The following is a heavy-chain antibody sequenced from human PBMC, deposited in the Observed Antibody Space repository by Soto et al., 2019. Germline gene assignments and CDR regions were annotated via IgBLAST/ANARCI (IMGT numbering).Heavy chain of an antibody. CDR3: ARRTYYDFWSGYSYWFDP. CDR2: ISAYNGNT. V-gene: IGHV1-18*01. Sequence: ASVKVSCKASGYTFTSYVISWVRQAPGQGLEWMGWISAYNGNTNYAQKLQGRVTMTTDTSTSTAYMELRSLRSDDTAVYYCARRTYYDFWSGYSYWFDPWGQGTLVTVSS. CDR1: GYTFTSYV. J-gene: IGHJ5*02. D-gene: IGHD3-3*01.